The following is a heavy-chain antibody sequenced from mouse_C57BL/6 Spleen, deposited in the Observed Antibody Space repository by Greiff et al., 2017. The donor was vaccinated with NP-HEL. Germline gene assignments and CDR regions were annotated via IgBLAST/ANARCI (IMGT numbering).Heavy chain of an antibody. J-gene: IGHJ3*01. CDR3: ARWGSFAY. V-gene: IGHV1-64*01. Sequence: VQLKQPGAELVKPGASVKLSCTASGFTFTSYWMHWVQQRPGQGLEWIGLIHPNSGSTNYTEKCKSKSTLTVDNSTSTAYMQLSSLTSEDAAVYYCARWGSFAYWGQGTLVTVSA. CDR2: IHPNSGST. CDR1: GFTFTSYW.